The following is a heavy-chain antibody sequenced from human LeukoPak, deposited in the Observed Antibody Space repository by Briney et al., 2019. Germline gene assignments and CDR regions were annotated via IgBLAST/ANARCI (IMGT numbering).Heavy chain of an antibody. V-gene: IGHV3-30-3*01. D-gene: IGHD4-17*01. CDR3: ARAPGGFHGDYSPIAY. J-gene: IGHJ4*02. CDR1: GFTFSSYA. CDR2: TSDDGSTK. Sequence: GRSLRLSCAASGFTFSSYAMHWVRQAPGKGLQWLALTSDDGSTKYYADSVKGRFTISRDNSQNTLYLQMNSLRADETAIYYCARAPGGFHGDYSPIAYWGQGTLVTVSP.